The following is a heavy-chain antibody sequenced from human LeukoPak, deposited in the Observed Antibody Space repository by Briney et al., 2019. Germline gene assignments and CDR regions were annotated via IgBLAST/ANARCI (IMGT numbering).Heavy chain of an antibody. CDR3: ARLYDGSAYHADHFDY. CDR1: GFTFDTYW. D-gene: IGHD3-22*01. V-gene: IGHV3-21*01. CDR2: ISSSSSYI. Sequence: NPGGSLRLSCAASGFTFDTYWMSWVRQAPGKGLEWVSSISSSSSYIYYADSVKGRFTISRDNAKNSLYLQMNSLRAEDTAVYYCARLYDGSAYHADHFDYWGQGTLVIVSS. J-gene: IGHJ4*02.